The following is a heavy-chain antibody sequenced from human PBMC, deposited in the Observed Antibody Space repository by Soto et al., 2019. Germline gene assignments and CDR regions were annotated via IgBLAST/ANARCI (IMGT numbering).Heavy chain of an antibody. Sequence: GGSLRLSCAASGFTFSSYAMRWVRQAPGKGLEWVAVISYDGSNKYYADSVKGRFTISRDNAKNSLYLQMNSLRAEDTAVYYCARDGGTGTYFDYWGQGTLVTVSS. CDR3: ARDGGTGTYFDY. J-gene: IGHJ4*02. D-gene: IGHD1-1*01. CDR2: ISYDGSNK. CDR1: GFTFSSYA. V-gene: IGHV3-30-3*01.